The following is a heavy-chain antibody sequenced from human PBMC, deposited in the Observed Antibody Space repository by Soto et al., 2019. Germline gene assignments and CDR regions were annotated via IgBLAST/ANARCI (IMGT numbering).Heavy chain of an antibody. CDR1: GGTFSSYA. D-gene: IGHD6-13*01. V-gene: IGHV1-69*01. CDR2: IIPIFGTT. J-gene: IGHJ6*02. CDR3: ARKIERIAAAGTGYYYGMDV. Sequence: QVQLVQSGAEVKKPGSSVKVSCKASGGTFSSYAISWVRQAPGQGHEWMGGIIPIFGTTNYAQKFQGRVTITADESTSTAYMELSSLRSEDTAVYYCARKIERIAAAGTGYYYGMDVWGQGTTVTVSS.